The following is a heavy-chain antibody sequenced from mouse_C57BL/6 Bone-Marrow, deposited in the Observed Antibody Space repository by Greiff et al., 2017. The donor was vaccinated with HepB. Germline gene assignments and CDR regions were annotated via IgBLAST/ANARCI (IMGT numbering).Heavy chain of an antibody. J-gene: IGHJ2*01. CDR2: IDPENGDT. Sequence: VQLQQSGAELVRPGASVKLSCTASGFNIKDDYMHWVKQRPEQGLEWIGWIDPENGDTEYAPKFQGKATITADTSSNTAYLQLSSLTSEDTAVYYCTTIITTVVAKDFDYWGQGTTLTVSS. CDR1: GFNIKDDY. CDR3: TTIITTVVAKDFDY. D-gene: IGHD1-1*01. V-gene: IGHV14-4*01.